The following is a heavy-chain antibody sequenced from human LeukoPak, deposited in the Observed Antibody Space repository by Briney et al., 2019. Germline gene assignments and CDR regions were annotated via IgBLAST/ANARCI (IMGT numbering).Heavy chain of an antibody. CDR3: TTVKFGELSSHFDY. D-gene: IGHD3-10*01. Sequence: GGSLRLSCAASGITFSNACMTWVRQAPGKGLEWVGRIKSKIDGGTTDYAAPVRGRFTISRDESKNTLYLQMSRLKTEDTAVYYCTTVKFGELSSHFDYWGQGTLVTVSS. V-gene: IGHV3-15*01. J-gene: IGHJ4*02. CDR2: IKSKIDGGTT. CDR1: GITFSNAC.